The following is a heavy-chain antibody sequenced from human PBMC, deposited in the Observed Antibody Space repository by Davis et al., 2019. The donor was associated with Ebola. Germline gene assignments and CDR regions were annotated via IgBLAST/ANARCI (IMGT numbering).Heavy chain of an antibody. J-gene: IGHJ4*02. CDR3: ARDSDDYSFDY. CDR2: VRSHGSDD. CDR1: RFTFSNYW. D-gene: IGHD4-11*01. Sequence: GGSLRLSCAASRFTFSNYWMSWVRQAPGKGLEWVAFVRSHGSDDHYADSVKGRFTISRDNSKNTLYLQMNSLRPEDTAVYYCARDSDDYSFDYWGQGTLVTVSS. V-gene: IGHV3-30*02.